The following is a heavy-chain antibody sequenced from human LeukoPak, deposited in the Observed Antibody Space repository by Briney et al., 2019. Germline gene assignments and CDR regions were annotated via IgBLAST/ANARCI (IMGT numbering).Heavy chain of an antibody. V-gene: IGHV3-7*01. CDR1: GFTFSSYW. Sequence: AGGSLRLSCAASGFTFSSYWMSWVRQAPGKGLEWVANIKQDGSEKYYVDSVKGRFTISRDNAKNSLYLQMNSLRAEDTAVYYCARDQPVAAAGYYFDYWGQGTLVTVSS. D-gene: IGHD6-13*01. CDR2: IKQDGSEK. CDR3: ARDQPVAAAGYYFDY. J-gene: IGHJ4*02.